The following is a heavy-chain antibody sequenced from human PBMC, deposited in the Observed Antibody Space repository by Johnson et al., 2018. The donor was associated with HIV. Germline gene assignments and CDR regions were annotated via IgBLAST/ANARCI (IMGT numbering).Heavy chain of an antibody. V-gene: IGHV3-9*01. CDR1: GFTFDDYA. J-gene: IGHJ3*02. Sequence: VQLVESGGGLVQPGRSLRLSCAASGFTFDDYAMHWVRQAPGKGLEWISGISWNSGSIGYADSVKGRLTITRDTTKNPLSLQMNHLRAEETALYHCPKVGYCNGGIGSDAFESGGQGTMVTVSS. D-gene: IGHD2-8*02. CDR2: ISWNSGSI. CDR3: PKVGYCNGGIGSDAFES.